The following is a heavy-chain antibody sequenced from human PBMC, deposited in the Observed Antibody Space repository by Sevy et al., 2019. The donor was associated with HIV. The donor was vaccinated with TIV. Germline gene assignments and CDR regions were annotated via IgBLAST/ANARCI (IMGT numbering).Heavy chain of an antibody. CDR2: MNPNNGNT. J-gene: IGHJ6*02. CDR1: GYSFTNFD. Sequence: ASVKVSCKAAGYSFTNFDINWVRQATGQGLEWMGWMNPNNGNTHYAQKFQGRVTMTRCSSANTAYMELSSPTSEDTAIYYCARARLDYEFWSGSYFSRAPWGYKYYAMDVWGQGTTVTVSS. D-gene: IGHD3-3*01. V-gene: IGHV1-8*01. CDR3: ARARLDYEFWSGSYFSRAPWGYKYYAMDV.